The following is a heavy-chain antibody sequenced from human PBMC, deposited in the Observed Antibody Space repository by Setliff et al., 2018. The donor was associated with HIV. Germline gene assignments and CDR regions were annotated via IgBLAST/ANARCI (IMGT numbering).Heavy chain of an antibody. J-gene: IGHJ4*02. D-gene: IGHD3-9*01. V-gene: IGHV4-61*09. Sequence: SETLSLTCSVSGGSISSRSYYWSWIRQPAGKGLEWIGHIHTSGSTDYSPSLKSRVTISVDTSKNHFSLKLSSVTAADTAVYYCARSAYDILTGEWYFDYWGQGTLVTVSS. CDR2: IHTSGST. CDR1: GGSISSRSYY. CDR3: ARSAYDILTGEWYFDY.